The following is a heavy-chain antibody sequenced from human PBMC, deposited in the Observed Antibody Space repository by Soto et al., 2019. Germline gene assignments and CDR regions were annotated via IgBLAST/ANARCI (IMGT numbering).Heavy chain of an antibody. V-gene: IGHV3-23*01. J-gene: IGHJ4*02. CDR2: IRGSDGNT. CDR3: AKAGSGWSQNDD. D-gene: IGHD6-19*01. CDR1: GFTFSNYA. Sequence: GGSLRLSCAASGFTFSNYAMSWVRQAPGKGLEWVSTIRGSDGNTYYADSVKGRFTSSRDNSRNTLFLQMNSLRAEDTALYYCAKAGSGWSQNDDWGQGTLVTVSS.